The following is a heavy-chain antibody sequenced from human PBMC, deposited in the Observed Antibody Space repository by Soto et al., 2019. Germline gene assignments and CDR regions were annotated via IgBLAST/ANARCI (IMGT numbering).Heavy chain of an antibody. CDR3: VGGQYYFDY. J-gene: IGHJ4*02. Sequence: QVQLVESGGGVVQPGRSLRLSCAASGFPFTTYGMHWVRECPGKGLEWVAVISYDGSNKYYADSVKGRFTISRDNSKNTLYLQMNSLRPEDTALYYCVGGQYYFDYRGQGTLVTVS. CDR2: ISYDGSNK. CDR1: GFPFTTYG. V-gene: IGHV3-30*03. D-gene: IGHD3-10*01.